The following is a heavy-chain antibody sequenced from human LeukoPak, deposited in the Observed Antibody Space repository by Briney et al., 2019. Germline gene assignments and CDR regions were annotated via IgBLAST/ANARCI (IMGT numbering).Heavy chain of an antibody. CDR2: ISGSGEST. Sequence: PGGSLRLSCAASGFTFSSYAMSWVRQAPGKGLEWVSAISGSGESTYNADSVKGRFTISRDNSKNTLYLQMNRLRAEDTAVYYCAKDSRTTYDSSWLYYFDSWGQGTLVTVSS. D-gene: IGHD6-13*01. CDR1: GFTFSSYA. V-gene: IGHV3-23*01. J-gene: IGHJ4*02. CDR3: AKDSRTTYDSSWLYYFDS.